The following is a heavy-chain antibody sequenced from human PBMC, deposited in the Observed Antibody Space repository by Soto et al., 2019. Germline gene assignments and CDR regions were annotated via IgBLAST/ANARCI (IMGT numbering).Heavy chain of an antibody. J-gene: IGHJ4*02. D-gene: IGHD1-20*01. V-gene: IGHV3-72*01. Sequence: EVQLVESGGGLVQPGGSLRVSCAASGFTFSDHFMDWVRQAPGKGLEWIGRIRNKGSSYSTEYAASVEGRFTISRDDSSNSLSLQMNSLNIEDTAVYYCTRDYNWANDYWGQGTLVTVSS. CDR2: IRNKGSSYST. CDR3: TRDYNWANDY. CDR1: GFTFSDHF.